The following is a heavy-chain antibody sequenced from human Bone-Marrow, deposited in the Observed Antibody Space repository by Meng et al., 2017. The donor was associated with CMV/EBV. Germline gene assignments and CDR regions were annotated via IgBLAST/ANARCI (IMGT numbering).Heavy chain of an antibody. J-gene: IGHJ4*02. CDR2: IYYSGST. CDR1: GGSISSSSYY. Sequence: GSLRLSCTVSGGSISSSSYYWGWIRQPPGKGLEWIGSIYYSGSTYYNPSLKSRVTISVDTSKNQFSLKLSSVTAADTAVYYCARDERGYDYEAGFDYWGQGTLVTVPS. D-gene: IGHD5-12*01. V-gene: IGHV4-39*07. CDR3: ARDERGYDYEAGFDY.